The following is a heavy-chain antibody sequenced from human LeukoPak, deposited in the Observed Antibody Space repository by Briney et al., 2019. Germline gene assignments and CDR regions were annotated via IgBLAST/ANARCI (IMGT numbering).Heavy chain of an antibody. V-gene: IGHV3-21*01. Sequence: GGSQRLSCAASGFTFSSYSMNWVRQAPGKGLEWVSSISSSSSYIYYADSVKGRFTISRDNAKNSLHLQMNSLRAEDTAVYYCARDRLWDCSGGSCYSGIFDYWGQGTLVTVSS. CDR3: ARDRLWDCSGGSCYSGIFDY. J-gene: IGHJ4*02. D-gene: IGHD2-15*01. CDR1: GFTFSSYS. CDR2: ISSSSSYI.